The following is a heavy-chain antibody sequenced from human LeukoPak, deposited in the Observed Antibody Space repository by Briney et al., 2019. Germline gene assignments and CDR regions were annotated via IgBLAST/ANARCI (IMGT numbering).Heavy chain of an antibody. CDR2: IKADGST. J-gene: IGHJ6*03. V-gene: IGHV3-74*01. CDR1: GFTFGNFW. D-gene: IGHD3-10*01. Sequence: GGSLRLSCAASGFTFGNFWMHWVRQGPEKGLVWVSGIKADGSTGYAESVKGRFTISRDDSKNTLYLQMNSLRAEDTAVYYCAKDGDRGEYYYYYYMDVWGKGTTVSVSS. CDR3: AKDGDRGEYYYYYYMDV.